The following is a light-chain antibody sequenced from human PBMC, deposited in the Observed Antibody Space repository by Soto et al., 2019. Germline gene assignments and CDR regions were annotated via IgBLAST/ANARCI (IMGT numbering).Light chain of an antibody. CDR3: QQRSNWPWT. J-gene: IGKJ1*01. CDR1: QSISSY. Sequence: DIQMTQYPPSLSASVGDRFAITCRASQSISSYLNWYQQKPGKAPKLLIYTASSLQSGVPSRFSGSGSGTDFTLTISSLEPEDFAVYYCQQRSNWPWTFGQGTKVDIK. CDR2: TAS. V-gene: IGKV1-39*01.